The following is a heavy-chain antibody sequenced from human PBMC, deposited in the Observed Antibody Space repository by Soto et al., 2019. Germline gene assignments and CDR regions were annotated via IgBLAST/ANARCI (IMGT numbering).Heavy chain of an antibody. J-gene: IGHJ4*02. Sequence: GGSLRLSCEASGFPFSRYSLNRVRQAPGKGLEWVSSISSGGNDISYAESVEGRFFTSRDNVNNALYLDMNNVRHEDTAVYYCARMAYWGQGXLVTVYS. V-gene: IGHV3-21*06. CDR3: ARMAY. CDR2: ISSGGNDI. CDR1: GFPFSRYS.